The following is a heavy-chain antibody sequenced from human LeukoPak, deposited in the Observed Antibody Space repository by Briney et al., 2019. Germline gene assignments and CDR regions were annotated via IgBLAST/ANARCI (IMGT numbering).Heavy chain of an antibody. CDR3: ARRGSGVFDP. CDR1: GGSISSSSYY. V-gene: IGHV4-39*07. Sequence: SETLSLTCSVSGGSISSSSYYWGWIRQPPGKGLEWIGSVLYSGTTYNNPSLKSRITISVDRSKNQFSLKLSSVTAADTAVYYCARRGSGVFDPWGQGTLVTVSS. CDR2: VLYSGTT. J-gene: IGHJ5*02. D-gene: IGHD2-15*01.